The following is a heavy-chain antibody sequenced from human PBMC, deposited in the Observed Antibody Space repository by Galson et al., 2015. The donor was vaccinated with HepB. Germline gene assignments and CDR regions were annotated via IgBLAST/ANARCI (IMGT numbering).Heavy chain of an antibody. J-gene: IGHJ6*02. D-gene: IGHD4-17*01. Sequence: SLRLSCAASGFTFSSYAMHWVRQAPGKGLEWVAVISYDGSNKYYADSVKGRFTISRDNSKNTLYLQMNSLRAEDTAVYYCARAATVTTGYYYYYYGMDVWGQGTTVTVSS. CDR3: ARAATVTTGYYYYYYGMDV. CDR2: ISYDGSNK. V-gene: IGHV3-30-3*01. CDR1: GFTFSSYA.